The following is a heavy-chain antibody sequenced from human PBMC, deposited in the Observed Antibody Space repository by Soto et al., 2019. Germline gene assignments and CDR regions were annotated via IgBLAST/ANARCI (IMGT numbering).Heavy chain of an antibody. V-gene: IGHV4-31*03. CDR2: SYYSGST. Sequence: QVQLQESGPGLVKPSQTLSLTCTVSGGSISSGGYYWSWIRQHPGKGLEWIGYSYYSGSTYYNPSLKSRVTISVDTSKNQFSLKLSSVTAADTAVYYCARDDSGSSGWFDPWGQGTLVTVSS. D-gene: IGHD6-6*01. CDR1: GGSISSGGYY. J-gene: IGHJ5*02. CDR3: ARDDSGSSGWFDP.